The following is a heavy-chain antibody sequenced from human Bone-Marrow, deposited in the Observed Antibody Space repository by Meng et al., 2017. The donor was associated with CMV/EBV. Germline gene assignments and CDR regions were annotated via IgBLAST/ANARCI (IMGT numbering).Heavy chain of an antibody. J-gene: IGHJ4*02. CDR1: GFTFSSYG. CDR3: AKNLRVEYSKLYYFDY. V-gene: IGHV3-30*02. D-gene: IGHD4-11*01. Sequence: GESLKISCSASGFTFSSYGMHWVRQAPGKGLEWGAFIQNDGSNTYYADSVKGRFTISRDNSKNTLFLQMNSLRPEDKAVYYCAKNLRVEYSKLYYFDYWGQGTLVTVSS. CDR2: IQNDGSNT.